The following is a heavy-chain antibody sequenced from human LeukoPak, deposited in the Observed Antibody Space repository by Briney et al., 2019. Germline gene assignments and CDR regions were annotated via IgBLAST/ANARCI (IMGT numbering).Heavy chain of an antibody. D-gene: IGHD2-15*01. CDR2: INHSGST. J-gene: IGHJ3*02. Sequence: SETLSLTCAVYGGSFSGYYWSWIRKPPGKGLEWIGEINHSGSTNYNPSLKSRVTISVDTSKNQFSLKLSSVTAADTAVYYCAPGRGYCSGGSCSDAFDIWGQGTMVTVSS. CDR3: APGRGYCSGGSCSDAFDI. CDR1: GGSFSGYY. V-gene: IGHV4-34*01.